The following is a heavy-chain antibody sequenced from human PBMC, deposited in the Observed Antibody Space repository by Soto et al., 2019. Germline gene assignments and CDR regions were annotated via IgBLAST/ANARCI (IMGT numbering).Heavy chain of an antibody. CDR2: IYPGDSDT. Sequence: GESLKISCKGSGYSFTTYWIGWVRQMPGTGLEWMGIIYPGDSDTKYSPSFQGQVTISVDKSISTAYLQWSSLKASDTAMYYCARLGVPYYDFWSGYFLSFDIWGQGTMVTVSS. V-gene: IGHV5-51*01. CDR3: ARLGVPYYDFWSGYFLSFDI. CDR1: GYSFTTYW. D-gene: IGHD3-3*01. J-gene: IGHJ3*02.